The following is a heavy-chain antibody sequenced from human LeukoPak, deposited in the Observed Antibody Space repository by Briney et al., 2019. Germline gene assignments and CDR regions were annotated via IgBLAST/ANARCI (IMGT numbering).Heavy chain of an antibody. J-gene: IGHJ3*02. V-gene: IGHV1-2*02. CDR3: AREAPPSDAFDI. Sequence: ASVKVSCKASGYTFTGYYMHWVRQAPGQGLEWMGWINPNSGGTNYARKFQGRVTMTRDTSISTAYMELSRLRSDDTAVYYCAREAPPSDAFDIWGQGTMVTVSS. CDR2: INPNSGGT. CDR1: GYTFTGYY.